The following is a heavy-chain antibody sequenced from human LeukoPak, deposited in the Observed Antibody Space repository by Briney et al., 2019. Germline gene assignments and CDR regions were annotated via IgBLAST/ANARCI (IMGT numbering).Heavy chain of an antibody. D-gene: IGHD2-8*01. Sequence: SQTLSLTCTVSGGSILGGYFYWSWVRQPAGKGLEWIGRVDASGSTNYNPSLRSRVIISVDTSKNQFPLNLSSVTAADTAVYYCARWGVGFSNNGFDYWGRGSLVTVSS. CDR3: ARWGVGFSNNGFDY. V-gene: IGHV4-61*02. J-gene: IGHJ4*02. CDR1: GGSILGGYFY. CDR2: VDASGST.